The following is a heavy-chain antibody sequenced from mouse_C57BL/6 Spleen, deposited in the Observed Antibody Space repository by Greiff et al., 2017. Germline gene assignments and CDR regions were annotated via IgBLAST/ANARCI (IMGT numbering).Heavy chain of an antibody. Sequence: QVQLKQSGAELVRPGASVTLSCKASGYTFTDYEMHWVKQTPVTGLEWIGAIDPETGGTAYNQKFKGKAILTADKSASTAYMELRSLTSEDSAVYYCTRRAWLAYWGQGTLVTVSA. J-gene: IGHJ3*01. CDR2: IDPETGGT. V-gene: IGHV1-15*01. CDR1: GYTFTDYE. CDR3: TRRAWLAY.